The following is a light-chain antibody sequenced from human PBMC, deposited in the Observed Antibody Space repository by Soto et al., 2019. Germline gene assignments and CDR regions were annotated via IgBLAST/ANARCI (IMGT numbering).Light chain of an antibody. CDR2: AAD. V-gene: IGKV1-9*01. CDR1: QGISTY. CDR3: HQLKSYPLT. Sequence: DIQLTQSPSFLSASVGDRVTITCRASQGISTYLAWYQQKPGRAPKLLVSAADTLQSGVPSRFSGSGSGTEFTLTINSLQPEDFATYYCHQLKSYPLTFCQGTRLEIK. J-gene: IGKJ5*01.